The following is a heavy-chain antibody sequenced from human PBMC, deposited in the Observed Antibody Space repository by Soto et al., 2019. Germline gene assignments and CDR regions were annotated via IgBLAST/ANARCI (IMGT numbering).Heavy chain of an antibody. CDR1: GGSISSYY. CDR3: ARSLGYYYDSRNWFAP. J-gene: IGHJ5*02. V-gene: IGHV4-59*01. D-gene: IGHD3-22*01. Sequence: SETLSLTCTVSGGSISSYYWSWIRQPPGKGLEWIGYIYYSGSTNYNPSLKSRVTISVDTSKNQFSLKLSSVTAADTAVYYCARSLGYYYDSRNWFAPWGQGTLVTVSS. CDR2: IYYSGST.